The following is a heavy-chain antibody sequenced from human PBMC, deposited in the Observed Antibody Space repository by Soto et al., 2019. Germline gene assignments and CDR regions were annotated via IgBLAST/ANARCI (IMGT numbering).Heavy chain of an antibody. CDR1: GYTFHTYG. CDR3: ARDKVEMATIFDS. D-gene: IGHD5-12*01. Sequence: ASVKVSCKASGYTFHTYGITWVRQAPGQGLEWMGWISTYNGNTEYVQKFQDRVTMTTDPSTRTAYMELRSLISDDTAVYYCARDKVEMATIFDSWGQGALVTVSS. V-gene: IGHV1-18*01. J-gene: IGHJ4*02. CDR2: ISTYNGNT.